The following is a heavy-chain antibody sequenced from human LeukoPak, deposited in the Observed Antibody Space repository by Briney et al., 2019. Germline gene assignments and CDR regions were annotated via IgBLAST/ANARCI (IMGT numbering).Heavy chain of an antibody. V-gene: IGHV3-21*06. CDR2: INSRSNDI. D-gene: IGHD6-13*01. Sequence: GRSLRLSCAASGFSFSDYSMNWVRQAPGKGLEWVSSINSRSNDIYYADSVKGRFTISRDNAKNSLYLQMNSLRAEDTAVYYCAREGRAYRYSSSWYPTPSWFDPWGQGTLVTVSS. J-gene: IGHJ5*02. CDR1: GFSFSDYS. CDR3: AREGRAYRYSSSWYPTPSWFDP.